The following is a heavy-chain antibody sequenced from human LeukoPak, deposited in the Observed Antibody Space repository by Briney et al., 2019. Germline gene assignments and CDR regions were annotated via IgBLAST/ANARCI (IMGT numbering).Heavy chain of an antibody. Sequence: GASVKVSCKASGYTFTGYYMHWVRQATGQGLEWMGWMNPNSGNTGYAQKFQGRVTITRNTSISTAYMELSSLRSEDTAVYYCARAPTIVVVTAIRFGYYYMDVWGKGTTVTVSS. V-gene: IGHV1-8*03. CDR1: GYTFTGYY. J-gene: IGHJ6*03. CDR3: ARAPTIVVVTAIRFGYYYMDV. D-gene: IGHD2-21*02. CDR2: MNPNSGNT.